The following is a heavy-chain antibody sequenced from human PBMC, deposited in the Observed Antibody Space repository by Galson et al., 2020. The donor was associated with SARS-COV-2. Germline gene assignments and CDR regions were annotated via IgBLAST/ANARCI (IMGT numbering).Heavy chain of an antibody. V-gene: IGHV3-33*06. CDR2: IWYDGSNK. CDR1: GFTFSSYG. Sequence: GSLRLSCAASGFTFSSYGMHWVRQAPGKGLEWVAVIWYDGSNKYYADSVKGRFTISRDNSKNTLYLQMNSLRAEDTAVYYCAKREYGDYGSSGAFDIWGQGTMVTVSS. CDR3: AKREYGDYGSSGAFDI. J-gene: IGHJ3*02. D-gene: IGHD4-17*01.